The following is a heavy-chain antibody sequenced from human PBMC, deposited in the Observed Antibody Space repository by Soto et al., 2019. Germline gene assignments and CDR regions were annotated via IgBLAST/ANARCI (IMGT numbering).Heavy chain of an antibody. V-gene: IGHV3-15*07. CDR1: GFTFSNAW. J-gene: IGHJ4*02. Sequence: GGSLRLSCAASGFTFSNAWMNWVRQAPGKGLEWVGRIKSKTDGGTKDYAAPVKGKFTISRDDSKNTLYLQMNSLKTGDTAVYYCTTPHNYDFWSGYSFDYWGQGTLVTVSS. D-gene: IGHD3-3*01. CDR2: IKSKTDGGTK. CDR3: TTPHNYDFWSGYSFDY.